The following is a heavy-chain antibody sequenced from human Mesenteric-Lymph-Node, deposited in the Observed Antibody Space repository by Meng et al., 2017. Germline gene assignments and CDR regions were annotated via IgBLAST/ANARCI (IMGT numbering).Heavy chain of an antibody. J-gene: IGHJ4*02. Sequence: GESLKISCAASGFTFSSYSMNWVRQAPGKGLEWVSSISSSSSYIYYADSVKGRFTISRDNATNSLYLQMNSLRAEDTAVYYCARDLFHYYDSSGYLDYWGQGTLVTVSS. V-gene: IGHV3-21*01. CDR2: ISSSSSYI. CDR1: GFTFSSYS. D-gene: IGHD3-22*01. CDR3: ARDLFHYYDSSGYLDY.